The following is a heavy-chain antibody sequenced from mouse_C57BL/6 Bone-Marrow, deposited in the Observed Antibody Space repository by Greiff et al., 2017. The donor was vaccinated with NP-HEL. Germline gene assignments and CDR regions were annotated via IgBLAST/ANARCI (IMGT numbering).Heavy chain of an antibody. D-gene: IGHD2-4*01. V-gene: IGHV1-80*01. J-gene: IGHJ2*01. CDR3: ARWGIYYDLDY. Sequence: VQLQESGAELVKPGASVKISCKASGYAFSSYWMNWVKQRPGKGLEWIGQIYPGDGDTNYNGKFKGKATLTADKSSSTAYMQLSSLTSEDSAVYFCARWGIYYDLDYWGKGTTLTVSS. CDR1: GYAFSSYW. CDR2: IYPGDGDT.